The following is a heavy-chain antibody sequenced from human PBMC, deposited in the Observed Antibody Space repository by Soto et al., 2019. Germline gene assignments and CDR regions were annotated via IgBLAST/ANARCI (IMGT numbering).Heavy chain of an antibody. V-gene: IGHV4-39*01. D-gene: IGHD3-10*01. CDR2: VYYSGSP. J-gene: IGHJ5*02. CDR3: ARFVIMVRGVPNLWSDP. Sequence: SETLSLTCTVSGGSITSSSSYWGWVRQPPGKGLEWIGSVYYSGSPLYNPSLKSRVTISVDTSRDQFSLTPSSVTAADTATYYCARFVIMVRGVPNLWSDPWGQGTLVTVSS. CDR1: GGSITSSSSY.